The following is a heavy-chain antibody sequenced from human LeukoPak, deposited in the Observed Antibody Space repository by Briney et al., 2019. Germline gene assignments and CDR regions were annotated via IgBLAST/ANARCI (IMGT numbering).Heavy chain of an antibody. CDR1: GFTFSSYA. Sequence: GGPLRLSCAASGFTFSSYAMSWVRQAPGKGLEWVSGISSSPISTYYADSVKGRFTISRDNAKNSLYLQMNSLRAEDTALYYCASSSSWYLYMDVWGKGTTVTVSS. V-gene: IGHV3-23*01. CDR3: ASSSSWYLYMDV. D-gene: IGHD6-13*01. CDR2: ISSSPIST. J-gene: IGHJ6*03.